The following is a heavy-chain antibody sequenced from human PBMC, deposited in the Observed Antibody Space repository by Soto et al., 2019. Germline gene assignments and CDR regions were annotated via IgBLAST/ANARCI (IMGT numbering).Heavy chain of an antibody. Sequence: QVQLVESGGGVVQPGRSLRLSCAASGFTFSSYGMHWVRQAPGKGLEWVAVISYDGSNKYYADSVKGRFTISRDNSKNTLDLQMNRLRAEDTGVYYCAKQNTRDTSPYYYYGMDVWGQGTTVTVSS. CDR3: AKQNTRDTSPYYYYGMDV. J-gene: IGHJ6*02. V-gene: IGHV3-30*18. CDR2: ISYDGSNK. CDR1: GFTFSSYG. D-gene: IGHD2-2*02.